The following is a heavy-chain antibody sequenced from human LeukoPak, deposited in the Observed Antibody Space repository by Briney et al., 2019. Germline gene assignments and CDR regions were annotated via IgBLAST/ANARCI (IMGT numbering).Heavy chain of an antibody. V-gene: IGHV4-38-2*02. CDR1: GYPISSGYH. CDR3: ARENWVCDY. J-gene: IGHJ4*02. Sequence: SETLSLTCVVSGYPISSGYHWGWIRHPPGEGLEWLGSVYRSGSTYYNPSLKNRVTISVDTSKIQISLKVRSVTAADTAVYYCARENWVCDYWGQGILVTVSS. D-gene: IGHD7-27*01. CDR2: VYRSGST.